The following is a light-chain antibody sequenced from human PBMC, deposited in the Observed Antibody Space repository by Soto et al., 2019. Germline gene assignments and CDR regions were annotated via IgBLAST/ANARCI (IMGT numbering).Light chain of an antibody. Sequence: DIQMTQSPSSLSASVGDRVTITCRASQSISNYLNWYQQKPGKAPKLLIYAASSMKSGVPSRFRGSGSETDFTLTISSLQPDDSATDYCQQSFSPLWTFGQGTNVE. V-gene: IGKV1-39*01. J-gene: IGKJ1*01. CDR3: QQSFSPLWT. CDR1: QSISNY. CDR2: AAS.